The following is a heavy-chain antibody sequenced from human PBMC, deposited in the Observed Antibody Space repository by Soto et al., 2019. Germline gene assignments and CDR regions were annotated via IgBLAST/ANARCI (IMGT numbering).Heavy chain of an antibody. CDR1: GFTFSSYS. CDR2: ISYDGSNK. J-gene: IGHJ6*02. Sequence: PGGSLRLSCAASGFTFSSYSMNWVRQAPGKGLERVAVISYDGSNKYYADSVKGRFTISRDNSKNTLYLQMNSLRAEDTAVYYCAIDYYRFNSGYGFSMDVWGQGTTVTVSS. D-gene: IGHD5-12*01. V-gene: IGHV3-30*03. CDR3: AIDYYRFNSGYGFSMDV.